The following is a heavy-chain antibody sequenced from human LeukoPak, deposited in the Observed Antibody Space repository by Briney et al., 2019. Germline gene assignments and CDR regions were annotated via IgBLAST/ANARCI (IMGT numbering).Heavy chain of an antibody. CDR1: GFTFTSYG. D-gene: IGHD6-19*01. CDR2: INSDGSNT. V-gene: IGHV3-74*01. CDR3: ARGGSGWSSYFDY. Sequence: PGGSLRLSCAASGFTFTSYGMSWVRQAPGKGLMWVSRINSDGSNTIYADSVKGRFTFSRDNAKNTLYLQMNSLRAEDTAVYYCARGGSGWSSYFDYWGQGTLVTVSS. J-gene: IGHJ4*02.